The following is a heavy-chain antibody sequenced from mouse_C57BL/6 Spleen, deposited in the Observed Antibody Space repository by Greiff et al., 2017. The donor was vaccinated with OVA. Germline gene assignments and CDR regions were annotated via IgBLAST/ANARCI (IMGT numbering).Heavy chain of an antibody. J-gene: IGHJ4*01. V-gene: IGHV1-69*01. CDR2: IDPSDSYP. Sequence: QVQLQQPGAELVMPGASVKLSCKASGYTFTSYWMHWVKQRPGQGLEWIGEIDPSDSYPNYNQKFKGKSTLTVDKSSSTAYMQLSSLTSEDSAVYYCARGELRRALYAMDYWGQGTSVTVSS. CDR1: GYTFTSYW. D-gene: IGHD2-4*01. CDR3: ARGELRRALYAMDY.